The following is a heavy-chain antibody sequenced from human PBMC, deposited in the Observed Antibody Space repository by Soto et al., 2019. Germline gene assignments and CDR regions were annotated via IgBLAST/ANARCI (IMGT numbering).Heavy chain of an antibody. CDR3: AKGKTSAGTFCFDH. CDR1: GFTFRSYG. CDR2: ISYDGSNE. D-gene: IGHD6-13*01. V-gene: IGHV3-30*18. Sequence: QVQLVESGGGVVQPGRSLRLSCAASGFTFRSYGMHWVRQAPGKGLEWVAVISYDGSNENYADSVKGRFTISRDNSKNTLYLQVNSLRTEDTAVYYCAKGKTSAGTFCFDHWGQGTLLIVSP. J-gene: IGHJ4*02.